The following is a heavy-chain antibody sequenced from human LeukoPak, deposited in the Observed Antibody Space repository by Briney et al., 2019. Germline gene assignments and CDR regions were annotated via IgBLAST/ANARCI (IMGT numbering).Heavy chain of an antibody. D-gene: IGHD4/OR15-4a*01. CDR2: IKQDGSEK. J-gene: IGHJ5*02. CDR3: ARRVLTPAWFDP. V-gene: IGHV3-7*01. CDR1: GFTFSSYW. Sequence: GGSLRLSCVASGFTFSSYWMSWVRQAPGKGLEWVANIKQDGSEKYYVDSVKGRFTISRDNAKNSLYLQMNSLRAEDTAVYYCARRVLTPAWFDPWGQGTLVTVSS.